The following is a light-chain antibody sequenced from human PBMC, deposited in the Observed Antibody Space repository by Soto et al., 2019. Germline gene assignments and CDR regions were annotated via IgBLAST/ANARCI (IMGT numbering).Light chain of an antibody. CDR1: QSFRGL. Sequence: EIVMTQSPDTLSVPPGERATLSCRASQSFRGLLAWYQQKSGQAPRLLIYDAYNRATGIPPRFSGSGSGTDFTLTISSLEPEDSAVYYCQQRHMWPITFGQGTRLEIK. CDR2: DAY. V-gene: IGKV3-11*01. J-gene: IGKJ5*01. CDR3: QQRHMWPIT.